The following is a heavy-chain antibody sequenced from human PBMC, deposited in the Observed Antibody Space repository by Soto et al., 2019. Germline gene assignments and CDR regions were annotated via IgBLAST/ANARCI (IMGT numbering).Heavy chain of an antibody. D-gene: IGHD3-3*01. Sequence: GGSLRLSCAASGFTFSDYYMSWIRQAPGKGLEWVSYISSSGSTIYYADSVKGRFTVSRDNSKNTLFLQMNSLRAEDTAVYYCAKENYDFWSGYNYYGMDVWGQGTTVTVSS. CDR2: ISSSGSTI. CDR1: GFTFSDYY. CDR3: AKENYDFWSGYNYYGMDV. J-gene: IGHJ6*02. V-gene: IGHV3-11*04.